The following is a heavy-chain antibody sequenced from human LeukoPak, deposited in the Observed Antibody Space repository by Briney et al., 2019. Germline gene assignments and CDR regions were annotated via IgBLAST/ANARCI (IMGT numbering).Heavy chain of an antibody. Sequence: GGSLRLSCAASGFTFTSYAMSWVRQAPGKGLEWVSAISGGGETTDYADSVKGRFTISRDNSENTLYLQMNSLRADDTALYYCARSAYSSGWYRFAIDCWGQGTLVIVSS. CDR3: ARSAYSSGWYRFAIDC. CDR2: ISGGGETT. CDR1: GFTFTSYA. J-gene: IGHJ4*02. D-gene: IGHD6-19*01. V-gene: IGHV3-23*01.